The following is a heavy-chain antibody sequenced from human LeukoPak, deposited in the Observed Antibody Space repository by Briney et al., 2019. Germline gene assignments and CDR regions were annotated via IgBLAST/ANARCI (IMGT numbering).Heavy chain of an antibody. D-gene: IGHD1-26*01. J-gene: IGHJ3*02. CDR2: ISSSSYI. Sequence: GGSLRLSCAASGFTFSSYSMNWVRQAPGKGLEWVSSISSSSYIYYADSVKGRFTISRDNAKNSLYLQMNSLRAEDTAVCYCASQVISGSSDAFDIWGQGTMVTVSS. CDR1: GFTFSSYS. CDR3: ASQVISGSSDAFDI. V-gene: IGHV3-21*01.